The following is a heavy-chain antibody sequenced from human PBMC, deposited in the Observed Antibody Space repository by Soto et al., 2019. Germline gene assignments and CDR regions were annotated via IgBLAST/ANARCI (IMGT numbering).Heavy chain of an antibody. J-gene: IGHJ6*02. D-gene: IGHD6-19*01. CDR1: GFIFSNFG. Sequence: GSLRLSCAASGFIFSNFGMHWVRQAPGKGLEWVAVIWYDGSNEYYADSVRGRFTISKDNSKNTLYLQMNSLRAEDTAVYYCARDDIPGIAVATYGMDVWGQGTTVTVSS. CDR3: ARDDIPGIAVATYGMDV. CDR2: IWYDGSNE. V-gene: IGHV3-33*01.